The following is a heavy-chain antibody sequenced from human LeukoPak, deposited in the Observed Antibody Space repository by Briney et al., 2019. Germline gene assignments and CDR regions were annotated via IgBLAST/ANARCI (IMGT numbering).Heavy chain of an antibody. Sequence: PGGSLRLSCAASGFTLSSYWMHWVRQAPGKGLVWVSRIKSDGRTNYADSVKGRFTISRDNAKNTVSLQMNSLRAEDTGVYYCARAPSEIGGYYPEYFRHWGQGTLFIVSS. CDR3: ARAPSEIGGYYPEYFRH. CDR1: GFTLSSYW. D-gene: IGHD3-22*01. J-gene: IGHJ1*01. CDR2: IKSDGRT. V-gene: IGHV3-74*01.